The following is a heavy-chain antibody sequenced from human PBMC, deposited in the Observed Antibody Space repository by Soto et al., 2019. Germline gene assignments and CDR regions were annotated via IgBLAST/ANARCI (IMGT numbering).Heavy chain of an antibody. V-gene: IGHV3-21*01. CDR1: GFTFSSYS. CDR2: ISSSSSYI. D-gene: IGHD6-13*01. CDR3: ARDSYITAAGGPSYYYGMVV. Sequence: EVQLVESGGGLVKPGGSLRLSCAASGFTFSSYSMNWVRQAPGKGLEWVSSISSSSSYIYYADSVKGRFTISRDNAKNSLYLQMNSLRAEDTAVYYCARDSYITAAGGPSYYYGMVVWGQGTTVTVSS. J-gene: IGHJ6*02.